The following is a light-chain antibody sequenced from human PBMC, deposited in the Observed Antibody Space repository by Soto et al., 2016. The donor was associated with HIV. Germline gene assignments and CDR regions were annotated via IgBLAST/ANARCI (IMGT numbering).Light chain of an antibody. Sequence: SYVLTQPPSVSVAPGKTARVTCGGSNIGDKAVHWFQQKPGQAPVLVVYDDNYRPSGIPERFSGSNSGHTATLTISRVEAGDEADYYCEVWDDIGDQRVFGGGTKVTVV. J-gene: IGLJ2*01. CDR2: DDN. CDR3: EVWDDIGDQRV. V-gene: IGLV3-21*03. CDR1: NIGDKA.